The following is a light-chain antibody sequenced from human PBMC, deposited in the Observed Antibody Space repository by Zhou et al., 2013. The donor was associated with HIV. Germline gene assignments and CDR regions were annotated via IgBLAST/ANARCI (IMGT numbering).Light chain of an antibody. CDR2: DAS. V-gene: IGKV3-11*01. CDR1: QSVSSY. J-gene: IGKJ2*01. Sequence: EIVLTQSPATLSLSPGERATLSCRASQSVSSYLAWYQQKRGQAPRLLIYDASNRATGIPARFSGSGSGTDFTLTISSLEPEDFAVYYCQQFGSSPYTFGQGTKLDIK. CDR3: QQFGSSPYT.